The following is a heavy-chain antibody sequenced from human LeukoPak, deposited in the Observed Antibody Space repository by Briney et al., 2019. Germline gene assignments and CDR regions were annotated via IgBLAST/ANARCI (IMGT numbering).Heavy chain of an antibody. CDR1: GSSVSNNY. CDR2: IYSGGNA. D-gene: IGHD6-6*01. J-gene: IGHJ4*02. CDR3: ARGQTARD. Sequence: GGSLRLSCAASGSSVSNNYLSWVRRAPGKGLEWVSVIYSGGNAYYADYVKGRFTMSRDNSKNTVYLQMESLRPEDTSIYYCARGQTARDWGQGTQVTVSS. V-gene: IGHV3-66*02.